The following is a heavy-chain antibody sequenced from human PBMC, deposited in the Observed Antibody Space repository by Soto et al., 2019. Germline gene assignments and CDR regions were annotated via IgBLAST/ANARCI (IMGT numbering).Heavy chain of an antibody. CDR2: INPIFGTA. CDR1: GGTFSSYS. V-gene: IGHV1-69*01. J-gene: IGHJ4*02. Sequence: QVQLVQSGAEVKKPGSSVNVSCKASGGTFSSYSINWVRQAPGQGLEWMGEINPIFGTANYAQKFQGRVTMTADESTSTAYMELSSLRSEDTAVYYCARDGGRHSGGIAYWGQGTLVTVSS. CDR3: ARDGGRHSGGIAY. D-gene: IGHD1-26*01.